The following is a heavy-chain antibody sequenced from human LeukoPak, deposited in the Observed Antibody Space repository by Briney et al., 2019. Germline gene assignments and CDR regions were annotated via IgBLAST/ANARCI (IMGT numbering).Heavy chain of an antibody. D-gene: IGHD2-2*01. Sequence: PSETLSLTCAVSGGSISSNDWWGWVRQAPGKGLEWIGQIYHSGNTIYNPSLKSRVSMSVDKSKNQFSLNLTSVTAADTAVYYCARDPVPVIGIHFDPWGQGTLVTVSS. CDR2: IYHSGNT. J-gene: IGHJ5*02. CDR1: GGSISSNDW. CDR3: ARDPVPVIGIHFDP. V-gene: IGHV4-4*02.